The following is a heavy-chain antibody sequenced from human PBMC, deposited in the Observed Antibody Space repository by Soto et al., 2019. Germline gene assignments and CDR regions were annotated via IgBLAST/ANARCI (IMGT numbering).Heavy chain of an antibody. Sequence: QVQLVQSGGEVKKPGASVKVSCKASGYTFTSYGLTWVRQAPGQGLEWMGWISPYNGNTDYAQKFQGRVTMTTDTTPSTSYMEPRRPRYDDTAGYFWAREWDFFASRTYSNRFDPWGQGTLVTVSS. D-gene: IGHD1-26*01. CDR3: AREWDFFASRTYSNRFDP. CDR2: ISPYNGNT. CDR1: GYTFTSYG. V-gene: IGHV1-18*01. J-gene: IGHJ5*02.